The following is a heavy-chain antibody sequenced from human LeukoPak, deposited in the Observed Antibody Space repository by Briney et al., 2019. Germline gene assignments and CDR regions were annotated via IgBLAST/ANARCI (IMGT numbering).Heavy chain of an antibody. CDR3: AKDYYDSSGYYVSY. Sequence: PGRSLRLSCAASGFTFSSYAMSWVRQAPGKGLEWVSAISGSGGSTYYADSVKGRFTISRDNSKNTLYLQMNSLRAEDTAVYYCAKDYYDSSGYYVSYWGQGTLVTVSS. CDR1: GFTFSSYA. J-gene: IGHJ4*02. V-gene: IGHV3-23*01. CDR2: ISGSGGST. D-gene: IGHD3-22*01.